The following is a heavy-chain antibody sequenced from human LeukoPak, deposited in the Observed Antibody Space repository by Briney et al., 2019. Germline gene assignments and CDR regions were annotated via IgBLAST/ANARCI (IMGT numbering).Heavy chain of an antibody. Sequence: PGGSLRLSCAASGFTFSSYWMHWVRQAPGKGLVWVSRINSDGSSTNYADSVKGRFTISRDNAENTLYLQMGSLRAEDMAVYYCARESATSGWLFDYWGQGTLVTVSS. V-gene: IGHV3-74*01. CDR2: INSDGSST. CDR1: GFTFSSYW. CDR3: ARESATSGWLFDY. J-gene: IGHJ4*02. D-gene: IGHD6-19*01.